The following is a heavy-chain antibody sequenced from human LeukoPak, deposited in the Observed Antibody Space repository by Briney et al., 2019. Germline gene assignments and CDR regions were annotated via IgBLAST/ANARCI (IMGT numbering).Heavy chain of an antibody. V-gene: IGHV1-8*01. CDR1: GYTFSNYD. J-gene: IGHJ5*02. D-gene: IGHD1-1*01. CDR2: MNPKSANT. Sequence: ALVKVSCKAFGYTFSNYDINWVRQATGQGLEWMGWMNPKSANTGCAQKFQGRVTMTRNISISTAYLELSSLRSEDRAMYFCTRGPSLHTNWVGGRWFDPWGQGTRVTVSS. CDR3: TRGPSLHTNWVGGRWFDP.